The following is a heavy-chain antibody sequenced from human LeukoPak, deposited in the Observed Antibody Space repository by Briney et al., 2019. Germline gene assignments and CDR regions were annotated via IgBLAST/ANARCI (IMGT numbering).Heavy chain of an antibody. CDR2: TYYTSKWYN. CDR1: GDSVSNKDAA. J-gene: IGHJ3*01. CDR3: ARELRNAFDV. Sequence: SQTLSLTCVISGDSVSNKDAAWNWIRQSPSRGPEWLGRTYYTSKWYNDSALFVKSRITVNPDTSKNHFSLQLNSVTPEDTALYFCARELRNAFDVWGLGTMVTVSS. D-gene: IGHD2-21*02. V-gene: IGHV6-1*01.